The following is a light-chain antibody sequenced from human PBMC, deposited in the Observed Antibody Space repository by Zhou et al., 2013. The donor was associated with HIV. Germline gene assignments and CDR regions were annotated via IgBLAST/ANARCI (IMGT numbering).Light chain of an antibody. CDR1: QSVASNY. CDR2: GAF. Sequence: EIVLTQSPATLSLSPGDRAALSCRASQSVASNYLAWYQQKPGQAPRLLIHGAFSRAPGIPGRFTGSGSGTDFTLTIRRLEPEDFAVYFCQQYGSSPTTFGGGTKVEMK. V-gene: IGKV3-20*01. J-gene: IGKJ4*01. CDR3: QQYGSSPTT.